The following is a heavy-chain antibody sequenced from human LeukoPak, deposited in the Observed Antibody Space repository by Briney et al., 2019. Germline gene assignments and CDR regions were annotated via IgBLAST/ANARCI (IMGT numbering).Heavy chain of an antibody. CDR2: INPNSGGT. CDR1: GYSFTDYY. D-gene: IGHD2-21*01. J-gene: IGHJ5*02. V-gene: IGHV1-2*02. CDR3: ARADRLHGGPYLIGP. Sequence: ASVKVSCKTSGYSFTDYYMHWVRQAPGQGLEWMGWINPNSGGTSAAQKFQGRVTMTRDTSITTVYMEVSWLTSDDTAIYYCARADRLHGGPYLIGPWGQGTLVTVFS.